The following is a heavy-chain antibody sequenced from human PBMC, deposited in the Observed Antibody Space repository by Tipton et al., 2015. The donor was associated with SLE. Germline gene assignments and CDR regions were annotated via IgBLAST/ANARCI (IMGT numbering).Heavy chain of an antibody. Sequence: TLSLTCAVYGGSFSGYYWSWIRQPPGKGLEWIGEINHSGNTNYNPSLKSRVGISVDTSKNQFSLKLTSVTAADTAIYYCARIGPQLWLPSGYYFDCWGQGTLVTVSS. CDR2: INHSGNT. CDR3: ARIGPQLWLPSGYYFDC. J-gene: IGHJ4*02. V-gene: IGHV4-34*01. D-gene: IGHD5-24*01. CDR1: GGSFSGYY.